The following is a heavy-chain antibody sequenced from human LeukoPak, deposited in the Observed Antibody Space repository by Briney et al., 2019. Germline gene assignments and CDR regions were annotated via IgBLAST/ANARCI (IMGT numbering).Heavy chain of an antibody. CDR1: GFTFDDYD. J-gene: IGHJ5*02. CDR3: AREGSSSYIKHSHLYNWFDP. V-gene: IGHV3-9*01. Sequence: GGSLRLSCAASGFTFDDYDMHWVRQAPGKGLEWVSGISWNSGSIAYADSVKGRFTISRDNAKNSLYLQMNSLRPEDTALYYCAREGSSSYIKHSHLYNWFDPWGQGTLVTVYS. CDR2: ISWNSGSI. D-gene: IGHD6-13*01.